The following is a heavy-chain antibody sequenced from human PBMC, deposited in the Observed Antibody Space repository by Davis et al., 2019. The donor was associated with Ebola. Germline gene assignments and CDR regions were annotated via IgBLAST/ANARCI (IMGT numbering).Heavy chain of an antibody. D-gene: IGHD1-26*01. CDR2: IYYSGST. V-gene: IGHV4-39*07. J-gene: IGHJ6*03. Sequence: PSETLSLTCTVSGGSISSSSYYWGWIRQPPGKGLEWIGSIYYSGSTYYNPSLKSRVTISVDTSKNQFSLKLSSVTAADTAVYYCARDKVGATDYYYYMDVWGKGTTVTVSS. CDR3: ARDKVGATDYYYYMDV. CDR1: GGSISSSSYY.